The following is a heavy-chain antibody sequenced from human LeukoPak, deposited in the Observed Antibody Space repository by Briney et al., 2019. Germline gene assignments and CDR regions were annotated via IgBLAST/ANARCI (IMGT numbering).Heavy chain of an antibody. Sequence: SQTLSLTCTVSGGSISGGGYYWSWIRQHPGKGLEWIGYISYSGSTYYNPSLKSRVTISVDTSKSQFSLKLSSVTAADTAVYYCARVLFGVAIPYYFDSWGQGTLVTVSS. D-gene: IGHD3-3*01. CDR3: ARVLFGVAIPYYFDS. V-gene: IGHV4-31*03. J-gene: IGHJ4*02. CDR1: GGSISGGGYY. CDR2: ISYSGST.